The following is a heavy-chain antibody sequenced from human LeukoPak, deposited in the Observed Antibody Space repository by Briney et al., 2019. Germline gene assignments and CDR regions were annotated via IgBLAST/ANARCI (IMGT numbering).Heavy chain of an antibody. CDR1: GFTFSSYW. CDR3: AKGTPLDPDAFDI. Sequence: GGSLRLSCAASGFTFSSYWMHWVRQAPGKGLVWVSRINSDGSSTSYADSVKGRFTISRDNAKNTLYLQMNSLRAEDTAVYYCAKGTPLDPDAFDIWGQGTMVTVSS. J-gene: IGHJ3*02. D-gene: IGHD3-9*01. CDR2: INSDGSST. V-gene: IGHV3-74*01.